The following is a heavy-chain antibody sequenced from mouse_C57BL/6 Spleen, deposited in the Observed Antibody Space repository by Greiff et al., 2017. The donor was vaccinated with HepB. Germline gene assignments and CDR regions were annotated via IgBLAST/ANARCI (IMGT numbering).Heavy chain of an antibody. Sequence: VQRVESGPELVKPGASVKISCKASGYAFSSSWMNWVKQRRGKGLEWIGRIYPGDGDTNYTGKFKGRATRTADKSSSTAYMQLSSLTSEDSAVYFCARNDDYVGFAYGGQGTLVTVSA. D-gene: IGHD2-4*01. CDR3: ARNDDYVGFAY. V-gene: IGHV1-82*01. J-gene: IGHJ3*01. CDR2: IYPGDGDT. CDR1: GYAFSSSW.